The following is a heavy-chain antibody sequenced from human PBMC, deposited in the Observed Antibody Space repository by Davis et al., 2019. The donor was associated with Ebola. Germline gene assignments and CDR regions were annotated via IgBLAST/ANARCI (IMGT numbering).Heavy chain of an antibody. CDR1: GFTFTSYA. Sequence: GESLKISCAASGFTFTSYAMSWVRQAPGKGLEWVSYISSSSSYTNYADSVKGRFTISRDNAKNSLYLQMNSLRAEDTAVYYCARDTVTTAIDIWGQGTMVTVSS. V-gene: IGHV3-21*05. J-gene: IGHJ3*02. CDR3: ARDTVTTAIDI. CDR2: ISSSSSYT. D-gene: IGHD4-17*01.